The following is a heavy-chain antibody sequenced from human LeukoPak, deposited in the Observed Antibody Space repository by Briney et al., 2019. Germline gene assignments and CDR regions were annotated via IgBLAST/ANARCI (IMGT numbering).Heavy chain of an antibody. CDR1: GFTFSSYW. Sequence: GGSLRLSCAASGFTFSSYWMSWVRQAPGKGLEWVANIKQDGSEKYYVDSVKGRFTISRDNAKNSLYLQMNSLRAEDTAVYYCARSSGSGSYTHYYYYGMDVWGQGTTVTVSS. CDR2: IKQDGSEK. J-gene: IGHJ6*02. CDR3: ARSSGSGSYTHYYYYGMDV. V-gene: IGHV3-7*01. D-gene: IGHD3-10*01.